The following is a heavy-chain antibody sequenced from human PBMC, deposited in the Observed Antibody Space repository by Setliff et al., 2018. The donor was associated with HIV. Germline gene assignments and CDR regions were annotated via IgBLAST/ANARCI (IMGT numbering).Heavy chain of an antibody. CDR2: IYYTGFT. CDR3: TRQGRGDPGLATTRLDY. Sequence: KTSETLSLTCSVSGDSFSTSSYFWGWVRQSPGKGLEWIGNIYYTGFTYSSPSLKSRVIMSIDTSKSQFSLNLSSVTDSDTAVYSCTRQGRGDPGLATTRLDYWGQGKLVTVSS. V-gene: IGHV4-39*01. CDR1: GDSFSTSSYF. D-gene: IGHD1-1*01. J-gene: IGHJ4*02.